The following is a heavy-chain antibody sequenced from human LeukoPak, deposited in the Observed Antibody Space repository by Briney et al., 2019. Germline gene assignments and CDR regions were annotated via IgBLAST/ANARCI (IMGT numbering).Heavy chain of an antibody. CDR1: GGSISNYY. V-gene: IGHV4-59*01. J-gene: IGHJ3*02. Sequence: SETLSLTCTVSGGSISNYYWSWIRQPPGKGLEWIGYIYYSGSTNYNPSLKSRVTISVDTSKNQFSLKLSSVTAADTAVYYCTRDGSALDTWGQGTMVTVSS. CDR2: IYYSGST. CDR3: TRDGSALDT.